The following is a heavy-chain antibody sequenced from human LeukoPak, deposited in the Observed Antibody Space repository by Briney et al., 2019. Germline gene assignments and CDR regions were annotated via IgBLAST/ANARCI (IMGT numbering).Heavy chain of an antibody. Sequence: GGSLRLSCAASGFTFSSYWVHWVRQAPGKGLVWVSRVNSDGTSTNYADSVKGRFTVSRDNAKNTLYLQMNSLRVEDTAVYYCARDLFGAYCGGTCPTPDYWGQGTLVSVSS. D-gene: IGHD2-21*01. CDR3: ARDLFGAYCGGTCPTPDY. V-gene: IGHV3-74*01. CDR2: VNSDGTST. CDR1: GFTFSSYW. J-gene: IGHJ4*02.